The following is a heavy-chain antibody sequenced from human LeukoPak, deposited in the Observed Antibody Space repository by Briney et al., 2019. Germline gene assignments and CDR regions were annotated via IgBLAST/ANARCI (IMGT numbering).Heavy chain of an antibody. D-gene: IGHD3-10*01. V-gene: IGHV3-7*01. Sequence: GGSLRLSCAASGFTFSGSWMSWVGQAPGQGLECVANINQDGSEEYYVDSVKGRFTISRDNAKNSLYLQMNSLTAEDTAFYFCARGAYRGVDYWGQGTLVTVSS. CDR2: INQDGSEE. J-gene: IGHJ4*02. CDR1: GFTFSGSW. CDR3: ARGAYRGVDY.